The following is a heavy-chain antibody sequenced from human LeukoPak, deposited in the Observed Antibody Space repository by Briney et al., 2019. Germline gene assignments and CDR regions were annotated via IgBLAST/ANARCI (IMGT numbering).Heavy chain of an antibody. Sequence: PSETLSLTCAVYGGSFSGYYWSWIRQPPGKGLEWIGEINHSGSTNYNPSLKSRVTISVDTSKNQFSLKLSSVTAADTAVYYCARPDSGTYVARAFDIWGQGTVVNVSS. V-gene: IGHV4-34*01. CDR1: GGSFSGYY. J-gene: IGHJ3*02. CDR2: INHSGST. D-gene: IGHD1-26*01. CDR3: ARPDSGTYVARAFDI.